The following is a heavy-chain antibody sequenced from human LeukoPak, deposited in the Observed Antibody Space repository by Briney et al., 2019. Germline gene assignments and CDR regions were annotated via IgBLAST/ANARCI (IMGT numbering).Heavy chain of an antibody. CDR2: INGDGSST. J-gene: IGHJ4*02. D-gene: IGHD3-22*01. V-gene: IGHV3-74*01. CDR1: GFTFSSYW. Sequence: GGSLRLSCAASGFTFSSYWMHWVRQDPVKGLLWVSRINGDGSSTDYADSEKGRFTISRDNAKNTVYLQMNTLSAEDTAVYYCVRGYSSGYRLDYWGQGTLVTVSS. CDR3: VRGYSSGYRLDY.